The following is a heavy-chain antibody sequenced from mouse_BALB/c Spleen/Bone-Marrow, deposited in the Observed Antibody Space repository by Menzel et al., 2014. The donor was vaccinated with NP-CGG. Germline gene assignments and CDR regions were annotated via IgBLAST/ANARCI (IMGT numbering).Heavy chain of an antibody. Sequence: QVQLQQSGAELVRPGASVKLSCKALGYAFTDYEIHWVKQTPVHGLEWIGAIHPRSGGTAYNQKFKGKATLTADKSSSIAYMELSSLTSEDSAVYYCTRDGDGYYPYTLDNWGQGISVTVSS. CDR2: IHPRSGGT. D-gene: IGHD2-3*01. J-gene: IGHJ4*01. V-gene: IGHV1-15*01. CDR1: GYAFTDYE. CDR3: TRDGDGYYPYTLDN.